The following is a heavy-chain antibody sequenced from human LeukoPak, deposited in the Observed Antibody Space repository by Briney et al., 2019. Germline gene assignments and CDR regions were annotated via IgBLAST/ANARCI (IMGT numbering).Heavy chain of an antibody. CDR2: ISSNGGST. CDR3: VKASYGSGSYYDY. Sequence: GGSLRLSCAASGFTFSSYAMSWVCQAPGKGLEYVSAISSNGGSTYYADSVKGRFTISRDNSKNTLYLQMSSLRAEDTAVYYCVKASYGSGSYYDYWGQGTLVTVSS. D-gene: IGHD3-10*01. J-gene: IGHJ4*02. CDR1: GFTFSSYA. V-gene: IGHV3-64D*06.